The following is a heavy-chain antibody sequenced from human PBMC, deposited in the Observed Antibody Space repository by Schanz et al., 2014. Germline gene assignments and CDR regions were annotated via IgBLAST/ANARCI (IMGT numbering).Heavy chain of an antibody. CDR3: AREVGLYDRGWFDP. V-gene: IGHV1-69*04. Sequence: GAEVKKPGASVKVSCKASGYTFTSYGISWVRQAPGQGLEWMGRIVPIAGITNYAQRFQGRVTITADKSSDTAYMELSSLRSEDTAVYYCAREVGLYDRGWFDPWGQGTLVTVSS. CDR1: GYTFTSYG. D-gene: IGHD3-22*01. CDR2: IVPIAGIT. J-gene: IGHJ5*02.